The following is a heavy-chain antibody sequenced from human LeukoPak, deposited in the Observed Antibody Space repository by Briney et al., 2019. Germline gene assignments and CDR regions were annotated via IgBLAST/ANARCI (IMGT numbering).Heavy chain of an antibody. D-gene: IGHD2-15*01. CDR3: AREGSRYCSGGSCYPSRVLGY. Sequence: PSETLSLTCTVSGGSIRSSYYYWGWIRQPPGKGLEWIGSIYDSGSTYYNPSLKSRVTISVDTSKNQFSLKLNSVTAADTAVYYCAREGSRYCSGGSCYPSRVLGYWGQGTLVTVSS. V-gene: IGHV4-39*02. J-gene: IGHJ4*02. CDR2: IYDSGST. CDR1: GGSIRSSYYY.